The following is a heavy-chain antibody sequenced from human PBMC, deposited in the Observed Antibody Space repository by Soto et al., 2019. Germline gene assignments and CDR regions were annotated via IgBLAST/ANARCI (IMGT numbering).Heavy chain of an antibody. J-gene: IGHJ4*02. CDR1: GGTFSSYA. Sequence: ASVKVSCKASGGTFSSYAISWVRQAPGQGLEWMGGIIPIFGTANYAQKFQGRVTITADESTSTAYMELSSLRSEDTAVYYCARDGGRIQPPPYYFDYWGQGTLVTVSS. D-gene: IGHD5-18*01. CDR2: IIPIFGTA. V-gene: IGHV1-69*13. CDR3: ARDGGRIQPPPYYFDY.